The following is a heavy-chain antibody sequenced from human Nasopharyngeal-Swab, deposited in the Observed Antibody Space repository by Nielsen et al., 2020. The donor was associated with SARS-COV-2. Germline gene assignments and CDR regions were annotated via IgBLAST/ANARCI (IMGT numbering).Heavy chain of an antibody. D-gene: IGHD6-13*01. CDR3: ARAGIAAAGLDY. V-gene: IGHV4-59*01. Sequence: ESLKISCTVSGGSISSYYWSWIRQPPGKGLEWIGYIYYSGSTNYNPSLKSRVTISVDTSENQFSLKLSSVIAADTAVYYCARAGIAAAGLDYWGQGTLVTVSS. J-gene: IGHJ4*02. CDR1: GGSISSYY. CDR2: IYYSGST.